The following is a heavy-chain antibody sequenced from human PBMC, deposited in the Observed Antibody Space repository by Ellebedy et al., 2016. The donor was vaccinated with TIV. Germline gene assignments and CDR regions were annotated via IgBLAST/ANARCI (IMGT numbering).Heavy chain of an antibody. CDR3: AKEPAAAGRGFFEL. CDR1: GFTFSDHY. V-gene: IGHV3-23*01. Sequence: GESLKISCAASGFTFSDHYMDWVRQAPGKGLEWVSAISGSGGSTYYEDSLKGRFTISRDNSRSTLYLQIDSLRGEDTAVYYCAKEPAAAGRGFFELWGQGTLVTVSS. D-gene: IGHD6-13*01. J-gene: IGHJ4*02. CDR2: ISGSGGST.